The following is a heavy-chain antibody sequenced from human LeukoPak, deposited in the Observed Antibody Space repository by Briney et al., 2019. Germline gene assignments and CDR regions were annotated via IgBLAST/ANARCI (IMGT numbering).Heavy chain of an antibody. J-gene: IGHJ4*02. V-gene: IGHV3-74*01. CDR3: ARDLEILWFGEFFDY. CDR1: GFTFSSYW. D-gene: IGHD3-10*01. Sequence: GGSLRLSRAASGFTFSSYWMHWVRQAPGKGLVWVSRINSDGSSTSYADSVKGRFTISRDNAKNTLYLQMNSLRAEDTAVYYCARDLEILWFGEFFDYWGQGTLVTVSS. CDR2: INSDGSST.